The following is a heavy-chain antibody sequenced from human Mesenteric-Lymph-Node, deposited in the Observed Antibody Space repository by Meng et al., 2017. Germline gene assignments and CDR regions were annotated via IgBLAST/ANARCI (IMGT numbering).Heavy chain of an antibody. J-gene: IGHJ4*02. D-gene: IGHD1-7*01. CDR2: IYYSGST. CDR3: ARSTGTTYYFDY. Sequence: QGQLQESGPGLVRPSETLSHTCTVSGGSVSSGSYYWSWIRQPPGKGLEWIGYIYYSGSTNYNPSLKSRVTISVDTSKNQFSLKLSSVTAADTAVYYCARSTGTTYYFDYWGQGTLVTVSS. V-gene: IGHV4-61*01. CDR1: GGSVSSGSYY.